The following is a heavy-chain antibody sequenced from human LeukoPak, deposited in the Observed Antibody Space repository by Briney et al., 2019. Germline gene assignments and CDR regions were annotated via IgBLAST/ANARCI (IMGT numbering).Heavy chain of an antibody. D-gene: IGHD3-16*01. J-gene: IGHJ4*02. CDR3: ARGGVDY. CDR2: ISGNFYGT. CDR1: GFTFSNYA. Sequence: EGSLRLSCAASGFTFSNYAMTWVRQAPGKGLEWVSSISGNFYGTYYADSVKGRFTISRDNAKNTLYLQMNSLRAEDTAVYYCARGGVDYWGQGTLVTVSS. V-gene: IGHV3-23*01.